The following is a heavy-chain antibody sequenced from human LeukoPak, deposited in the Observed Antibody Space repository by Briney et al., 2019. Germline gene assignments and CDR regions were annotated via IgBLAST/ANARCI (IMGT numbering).Heavy chain of an antibody. Sequence: GGSLRLSCAASGFTFSSYAMSWVRQAPGKGLEWVSAISGSVGSTYYADSVKGWFTISRDNSKNTLYLQMNSLRAEDTAVYYCAKIRPATAIPGYYFDYWGQGTLVTVSS. CDR2: ISGSVGST. J-gene: IGHJ4*02. CDR3: AKIRPATAIPGYYFDY. D-gene: IGHD2-2*02. V-gene: IGHV3-23*01. CDR1: GFTFSSYA.